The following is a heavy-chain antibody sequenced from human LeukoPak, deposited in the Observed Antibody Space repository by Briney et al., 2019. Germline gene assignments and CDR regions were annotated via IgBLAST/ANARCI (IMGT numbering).Heavy chain of an antibody. V-gene: IGHV3-23*01. Sequence: GGSLRLSCAASGFTFSCYGMSWVRQAPGKGLEWVSAISGSGGSTYYADSVKGRFTISRDNSKNTLYLQMNSLRAEDTAVYYCARVLHKRNYDSSTYYGYWGQGTLVTVSS. CDR3: ARVLHKRNYDSSTYYGY. CDR2: ISGSGGST. J-gene: IGHJ4*02. CDR1: GFTFSCYG. D-gene: IGHD3-22*01.